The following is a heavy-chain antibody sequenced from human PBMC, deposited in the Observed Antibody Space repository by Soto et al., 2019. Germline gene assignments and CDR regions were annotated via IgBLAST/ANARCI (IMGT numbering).Heavy chain of an antibody. CDR1: GFTFSSYA. Sequence: GGSLRLSCAASGFTFSSYAMSWVRQAPGKGLEWVSAISGSGGSTYYADSVKGRFTISRDNSKNTLYLQMNSLRAEDTAVYYCAKDSEIVSGYLPDAFDIWGQGTMVTVSS. V-gene: IGHV3-23*01. D-gene: IGHD3-22*01. CDR3: AKDSEIVSGYLPDAFDI. CDR2: ISGSGGST. J-gene: IGHJ3*02.